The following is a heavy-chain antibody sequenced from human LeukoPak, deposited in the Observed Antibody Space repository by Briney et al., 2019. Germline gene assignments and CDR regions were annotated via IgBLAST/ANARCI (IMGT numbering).Heavy chain of an antibody. V-gene: IGHV4-59*08. J-gene: IGHJ3*02. CDR3: ARSISVVVAAGALDI. D-gene: IGHD2-21*02. CDR1: GDSISSYY. CDR2: IYHSGNT. Sequence: SETLSLTCTVSGDSISSYYWSWLRQPPGKGLEWIGYIYHSGNTNSNPSLKSRVTISVDTTKNQFSLKLSSVTAADTAVYYCARSISVVVAAGALDIWGQGTMVTVSS.